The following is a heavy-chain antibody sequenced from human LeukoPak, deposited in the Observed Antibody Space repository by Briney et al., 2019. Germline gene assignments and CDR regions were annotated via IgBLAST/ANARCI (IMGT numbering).Heavy chain of an antibody. J-gene: IGHJ4*02. V-gene: IGHV4-59*01. CDR2: IYYSGST. CDR1: GGSISSYY. Sequence: RTSETLSLTCTVSGGSISSYYWSWIRQPPGKGLGWIGYIYYSGSTNYNPSLKSRVTISVDTSKNQFSLKLSSVTAADTAVYYCASARLDDYYGDYSGYFDYWGQGTLVTVSS. D-gene: IGHD4-17*01. CDR3: ASARLDDYYGDYSGYFDY.